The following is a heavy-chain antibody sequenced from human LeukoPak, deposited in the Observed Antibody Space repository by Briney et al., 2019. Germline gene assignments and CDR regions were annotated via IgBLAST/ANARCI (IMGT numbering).Heavy chain of an antibody. D-gene: IGHD6-13*01. Sequence: PSETLCLTCAVYGGSFSGYYWSWIRQPPGKGLEWIGEINHSGSTNYNPSLKSRVTISVDTSKNQFSLKLSSVTAADTAVYYCARGIVAAAYLDYWGQGTLVTVSS. V-gene: IGHV4-34*01. CDR2: INHSGST. CDR1: GGSFSGYY. J-gene: IGHJ4*02. CDR3: ARGIVAAAYLDY.